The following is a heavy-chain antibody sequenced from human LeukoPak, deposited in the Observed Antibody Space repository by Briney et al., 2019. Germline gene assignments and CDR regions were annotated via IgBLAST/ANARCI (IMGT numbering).Heavy chain of an antibody. V-gene: IGHV4-61*02. D-gene: IGHD2-2*01. Sequence: SETLSLTCTVSGGSISSGSYYWSWFRQPAGKGLEWIGRIYTSGSTNYNPSLKGRVTISVDTSKNQFSLKLSSVTAADTAVYYCARARYCSSTSCIFDYWGQGTLVTVSS. CDR3: ARARYCSSTSCIFDY. CDR1: GGSISSGSYY. J-gene: IGHJ4*02. CDR2: IYTSGST.